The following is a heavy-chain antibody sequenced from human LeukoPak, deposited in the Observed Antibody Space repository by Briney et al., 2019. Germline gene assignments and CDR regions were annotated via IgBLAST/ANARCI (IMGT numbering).Heavy chain of an antibody. CDR1: RYTFTSYD. J-gene: IGHJ4*02. CDR3: AIPTAPFDY. Sequence: ASVTVSCNASRYTFTSYDINWVRPAAGPRLEWMGWMNPNTGRTGFAQKFQGRLTMTRDASISTAYMELSSLRSEDTAVYYCAIPTAPFDYWGQGTLVTVSS. D-gene: IGHD2-21*02. CDR2: MNPNTGRT. V-gene: IGHV1-8*01.